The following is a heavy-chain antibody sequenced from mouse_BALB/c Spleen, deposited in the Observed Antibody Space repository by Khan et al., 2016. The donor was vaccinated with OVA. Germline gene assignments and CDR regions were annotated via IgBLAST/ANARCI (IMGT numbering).Heavy chain of an antibody. CDR2: INTYTGEP. CDR1: GYTFTNYG. CDR3: ARMQPYWYFDL. D-gene: IGHD6-1*01. V-gene: IGHV9-3-1*01. Sequence: QIQLVQSGPELKKPGETVKISCKASGYTFTNYGMNWVKQAPGKGLKWMGWINTYTGEPTYADDFKGRFAFSLETSASTAYLQINNLKNEDTAKXFCARMQPYWYFDLWGAGTTVTVSS. J-gene: IGHJ1*01.